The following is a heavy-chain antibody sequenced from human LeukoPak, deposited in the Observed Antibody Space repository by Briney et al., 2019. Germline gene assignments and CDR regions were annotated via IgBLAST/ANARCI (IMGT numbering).Heavy chain of an antibody. CDR1: GYTFTNHA. CDR3: ARDPIYSYGPNYYFDY. V-gene: IGHV1-3*03. CDR2: LNAGNGNT. J-gene: IGHJ4*02. D-gene: IGHD5-18*01. Sequence: AASVKVSCKASGYTFTNHAMHWVRQAPGQRLGGGGGLNAGNGNTNYSQEFQRRITITRDTFANTAYMEPSSLSTEDMAVYYCARDPIYSYGPNYYFDYWGQGTLVTVSS.